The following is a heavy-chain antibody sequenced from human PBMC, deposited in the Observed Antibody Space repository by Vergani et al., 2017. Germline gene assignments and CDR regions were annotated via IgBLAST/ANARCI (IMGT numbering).Heavy chain of an antibody. J-gene: IGHJ4*02. CDR3: GKAPYADFGYFHY. V-gene: IGHV3-15*01. Sequence: EVQLLESGGGLVQPGGSLRLSCAASGFTFSNAWMSWVRQAPGKGLEWVGRFKSKTDGGTTDYAAPVKGRFTISRDNSINTVYLQMQSLRAEDTAVYYWGKAPYADFGYFHYWGRGALVSVSS. CDR2: FKSKTDGGTT. D-gene: IGHD4/OR15-4a*01. CDR1: GFTFSNAW.